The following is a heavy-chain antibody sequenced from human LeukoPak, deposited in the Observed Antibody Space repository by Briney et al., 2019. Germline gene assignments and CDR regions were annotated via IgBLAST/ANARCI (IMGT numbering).Heavy chain of an antibody. CDR2: IWYDGSNI. CDR3: ARVGSDY. V-gene: IGHV3-33*01. D-gene: IGHD3-10*01. Sequence: PGRSLRLSCAASGFTFRSYGMHWVRQAPGKGLEWLAVIWYDGSNIYYADSVKGRFAISRDNSKNTLYLLLNSLRAEDTAVYYCARVGSDYWGQGTLVTVSS. J-gene: IGHJ4*02. CDR1: GFTFRSYG.